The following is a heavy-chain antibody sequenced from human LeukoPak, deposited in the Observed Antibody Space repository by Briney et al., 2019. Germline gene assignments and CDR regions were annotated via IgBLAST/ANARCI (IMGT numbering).Heavy chain of an antibody. D-gene: IGHD7-27*01. Sequence: PGGSLRLSCSASGLTFSLYSMHWVRQAPGKGLEYVSGISTNGSSTYYADSVKGRFTISRDNSKNTLYLQMSTLRAEDTSVYYCVTELGIGGFDIWGQGTMVTVSS. CDR3: VTELGIGGFDI. V-gene: IGHV3-64D*06. CDR2: ISTNGSST. CDR1: GLTFSLYS. J-gene: IGHJ3*02.